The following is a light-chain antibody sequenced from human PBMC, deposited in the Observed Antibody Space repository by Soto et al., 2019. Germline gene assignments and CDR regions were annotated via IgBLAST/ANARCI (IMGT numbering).Light chain of an antibody. CDR3: CSYAGSPYV. CDR2: DVT. CDR1: SSDVGGYNY. Sequence: QPVLTQPRSVSGSPGQSVTISCTGTSSDVGGYNYVSWSQQHPGKAPKLIIYDVTKRPSGVPDRFSGSKSGNTASLTISGLQAEGEADYYCCSYAGSPYVFGTGTKVTVL. V-gene: IGLV2-11*01. J-gene: IGLJ1*01.